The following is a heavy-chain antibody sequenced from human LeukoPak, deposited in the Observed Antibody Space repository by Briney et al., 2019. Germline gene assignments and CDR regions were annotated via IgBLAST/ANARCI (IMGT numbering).Heavy chain of an antibody. D-gene: IGHD5-24*01. CDR1: GFTFSSYS. Sequence: PGGSLRLSCAASGFTFSSYSMNWVRQAPGKGLEWVSYISSSSSTIYYADSVKGRFTISRDNAKNSLYLQMNSLRAEDTAVYYCARGWDAFDIWGQGTMVTVSS. CDR2: ISSSSSTI. V-gene: IGHV3-48*01. CDR3: ARGWDAFDI. J-gene: IGHJ3*02.